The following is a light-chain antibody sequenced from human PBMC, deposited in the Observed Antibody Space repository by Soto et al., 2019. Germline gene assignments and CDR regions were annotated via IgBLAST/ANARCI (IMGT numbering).Light chain of an antibody. CDR1: QSVSSY. CDR2: DAS. J-gene: IGKJ5*01. V-gene: IGKV3-11*01. CDR3: QQRSNWPSIT. Sequence: EIVLTQSPATLSLSPGERATLSCRASQSVSSYLAWYQQKPGQAPRLLISDASNRAPGIPVRFSGSGFGTDFTLTISSLEAEDSAVYYCQQRSNWPSITFGQGTRLETK.